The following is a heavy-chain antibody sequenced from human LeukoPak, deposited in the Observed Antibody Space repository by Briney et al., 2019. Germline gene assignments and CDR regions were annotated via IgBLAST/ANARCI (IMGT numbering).Heavy chain of an antibody. CDR1: GFTFSSYA. CDR3: AKNLYCGGGSCYPSALGMDV. V-gene: IGHV3-23*01. J-gene: IGHJ6*02. Sequence: GGSLRLSCAASGFTFSSYAMSWVRQAPGKGLEWVSSISGSGNRTYYADSVKGRFTISRDNSKNTLFLQMNSPRAEDTAVYYCAKNLYCGGGSCYPSALGMDVWGQGTTVTVSS. CDR2: ISGSGNRT. D-gene: IGHD2-15*01.